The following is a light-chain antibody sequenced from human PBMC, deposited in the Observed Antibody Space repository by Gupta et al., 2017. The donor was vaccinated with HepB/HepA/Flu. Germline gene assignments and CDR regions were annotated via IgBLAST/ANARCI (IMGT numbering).Light chain of an antibody. CDR3: HQSCSTLWT. V-gene: IGKV1-39*01. CDR2: AAS. J-gene: IGKJ1*01. CDR1: QSISSY. Sequence: DIQMTQSPSSLSASVGDRVTITCRASQSISSYLNWYQQKPGKAPRLLIYAASSLSSGVPSRFSGSGSGRDFTLTISSLQPEDFATYYCHQSCSTLWTFGQGTKVEIK.